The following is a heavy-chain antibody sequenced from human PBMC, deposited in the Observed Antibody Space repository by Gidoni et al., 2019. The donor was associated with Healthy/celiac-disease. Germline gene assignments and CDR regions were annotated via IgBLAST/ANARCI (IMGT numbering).Heavy chain of an antibody. CDR2: ISGSGGST. D-gene: IGHD3-10*01. V-gene: IGHV3-23*01. J-gene: IGHJ3*02. CDR3: AKSPGGLLRPPPGAFDI. Sequence: EVQLLESGGGLVQPGGSLRLSCAASGFTFSSYAMSWVRQAPGKGLEWVSAISGSGGSTYYADSVKGRFTISRDNSKNTLYLQMNSLRAEDTAVYYCAKSPGGLLRPPPGAFDIWGQGTMVTVSS. CDR1: GFTFSSYA.